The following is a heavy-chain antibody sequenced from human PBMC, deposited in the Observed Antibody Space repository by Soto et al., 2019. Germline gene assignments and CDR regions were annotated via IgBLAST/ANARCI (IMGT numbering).Heavy chain of an antibody. J-gene: IGHJ3*02. D-gene: IGHD3-9*01. Sequence: ASVKVSCKASGGTFSSYSINWVRQAPGQGLEWMGGIIPIFGTSNYAQKFQGRVTITADESTSTAYMELSSLRSEDTAVYYCARDRRDMLTGSSYQFFDSLGQGTMVAVSS. CDR3: ARDRRDMLTGSSYQFFDS. CDR1: GGTFSSYS. V-gene: IGHV1-69*13. CDR2: IIPIFGTS.